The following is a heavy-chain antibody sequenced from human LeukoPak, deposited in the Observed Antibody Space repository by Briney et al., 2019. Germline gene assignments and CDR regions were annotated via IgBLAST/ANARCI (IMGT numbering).Heavy chain of an antibody. CDR2: ISSNGGST. V-gene: IGHV3-64D*06. CDR1: GFTFSNYG. CDR3: AKRGGDILTGYYRSNYYGMDV. D-gene: IGHD3-9*01. Sequence: GGSLRLSCSASGFTFSNYGMHWVRQAPGKGLEYVSAISSNGGSTYYADSVKGRCTISRDNSKNTLYLQMSSLRAEDTAVYYCAKRGGDILTGYYRSNYYGMDVWGQGTTVTVSS. J-gene: IGHJ6*02.